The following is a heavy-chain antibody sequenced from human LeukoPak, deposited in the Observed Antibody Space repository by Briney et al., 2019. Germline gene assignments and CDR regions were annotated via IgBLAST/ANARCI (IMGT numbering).Heavy chain of an antibody. Sequence: SETLSLTCAVSGYSISSGYYWGWIRQPPGRGLEWIGSIYHSGSTYYNPSLKSRVTISVDTSKNQFSLKLSSVTAADTAVYYCASRGTTKTWRLGRMSWFDPWGQGTLVTVSS. D-gene: IGHD1-7*01. V-gene: IGHV4-38-2*01. CDR3: ASRGTTKTWRLGRMSWFDP. J-gene: IGHJ5*02. CDR2: IYHSGST. CDR1: GYSISSGYY.